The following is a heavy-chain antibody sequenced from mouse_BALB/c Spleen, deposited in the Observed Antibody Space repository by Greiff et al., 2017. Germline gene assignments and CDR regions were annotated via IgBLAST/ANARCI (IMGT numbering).Heavy chain of an antibody. J-gene: IGHJ2*01. D-gene: IGHD2-4*01. CDR2: ISDGGSYT. CDR1: GFTFSDYY. CDR3: ARGHDYYFDY. V-gene: IGHV5-4*02. Sequence: EVKLVESGGGLVKPGGSLKLSCAASGFTFSDYYMYWVRQTPEKRLEWVATISDGGSYTYYPDSVKGRFTISRDNAKNNLYLQMSSLKSEDTAMYYCARGHDYYFDYWGQGTTRTVSS.